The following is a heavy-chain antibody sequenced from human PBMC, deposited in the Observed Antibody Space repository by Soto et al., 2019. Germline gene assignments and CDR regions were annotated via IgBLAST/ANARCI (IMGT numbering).Heavy chain of an antibody. J-gene: IGHJ5*02. V-gene: IGHV2-5*01. CDR1: GFSLRNGGVG. CDR2: IYWNDDK. Sequence: QITLKESGPTLVKCTQTLTLTCIFAGFSLRNGGVGVGWIRQPPGKALEWVALIYWNDDKRYSPFLKNRLTLIKDTFKDQVVLTMTNVDPVDTATYYCAHKLDTVDWFGPWGQGILVTVSS. D-gene: IGHD5-18*01. CDR3: AHKLDTVDWFGP.